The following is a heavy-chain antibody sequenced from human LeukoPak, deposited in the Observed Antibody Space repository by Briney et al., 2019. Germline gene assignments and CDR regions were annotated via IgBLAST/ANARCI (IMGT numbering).Heavy chain of an antibody. Sequence: GGSLRLSCAASGFTFSSYAMSWVRQAPGKGLEWVSGISGSGSSTFYADSVKGRFTISRDNSKNTLYLQMNSLGAEDTAVYYCANTPSRLCPIWGQGTMVTVSS. D-gene: IGHD2-2*01. CDR2: ISGSGSST. CDR3: ANTPSRLCPI. J-gene: IGHJ3*02. CDR1: GFTFSSYA. V-gene: IGHV3-23*01.